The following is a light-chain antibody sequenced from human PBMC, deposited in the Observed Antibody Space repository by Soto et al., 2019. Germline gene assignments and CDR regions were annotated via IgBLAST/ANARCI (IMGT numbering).Light chain of an antibody. Sequence: SYELTQPPSVSVAPGKTARITCGGNNIGRKSVHWYQQKPGQAPVLVIYYDSDRPSGIPERFSGSNSGNTATLTISRVEDGDEADYYCQVWDTSSDHVVFGGGTKLTVL. CDR1: NIGRKS. CDR2: YDS. CDR3: QVWDTSSDHVV. V-gene: IGLV3-21*04. J-gene: IGLJ3*02.